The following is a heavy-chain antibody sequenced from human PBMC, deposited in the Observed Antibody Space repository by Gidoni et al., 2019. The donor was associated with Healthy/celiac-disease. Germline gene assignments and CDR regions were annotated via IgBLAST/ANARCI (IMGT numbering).Heavy chain of an antibody. V-gene: IGHV4-34*01. Sequence: QVQLQQWGAGLLKPSETLSLTCAVYGGSFSGYYWSWIRQPPGKGLEWMGEINHSGSNNYNPSLKCRVTISVDTSKNQFSLKLSSVTAADTAVDYCARGGKLELRRSYYYCGMDVWGQGTTVTVSS. CDR2: INHSGSN. CDR3: ARGGKLELRRSYYYCGMDV. CDR1: GGSFSGYY. D-gene: IGHD1-7*01. J-gene: IGHJ6*02.